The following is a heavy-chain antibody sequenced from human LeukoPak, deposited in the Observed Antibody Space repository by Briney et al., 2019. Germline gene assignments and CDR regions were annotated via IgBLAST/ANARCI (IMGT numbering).Heavy chain of an antibody. D-gene: IGHD3-10*01. CDR3: ARDLTLWFGELLFAFDI. CDR1: GFTFSSYA. CDR2: IKQDGSEK. Sequence: GGSLRLSCAASGFTFSSYAMSWVRQAPGKGLEWVANIKQDGSEKYYVDSVKGRFTISRDNAKNSLYLQMNSLRAEDTAVYYCARDLTLWFGELLFAFDIWGQGTMVTVSS. V-gene: IGHV3-7*01. J-gene: IGHJ3*02.